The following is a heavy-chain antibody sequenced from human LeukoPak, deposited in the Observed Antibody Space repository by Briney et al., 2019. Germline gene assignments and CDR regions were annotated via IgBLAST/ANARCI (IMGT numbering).Heavy chain of an antibody. CDR2: ISGGGSA. CDR1: GFTFSSYA. J-gene: IGHJ6*02. D-gene: IGHD1-26*01. Sequence: GGSLRLSCAASGFTFSSYAMTWVRQAPGKGLEWVSAISGGGSAYHADSVKGRFTISRDSSMNTLYLQMNSLTAGDTAVYYCAKAVGATRGYYYSGMDVWGQGTTVTVSS. CDR3: AKAVGATRGYYYSGMDV. V-gene: IGHV3-23*01.